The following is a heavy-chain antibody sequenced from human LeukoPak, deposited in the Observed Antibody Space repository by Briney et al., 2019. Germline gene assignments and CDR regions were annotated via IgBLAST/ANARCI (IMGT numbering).Heavy chain of an antibody. CDR3: ARAIVGATTKVAFDY. Sequence: GSVKVSCKASGYTFTSYDINWVRQATGQGLEWRGWMNPNSGNTGYAQKFQGRVTMTRNTSISTASMELSSLRSEDTAVYYCARAIVGATTKVAFDYWGQGTLVTVSS. CDR1: GYTFTSYD. D-gene: IGHD1-26*01. CDR2: MNPNSGNT. V-gene: IGHV1-8*01. J-gene: IGHJ4*02.